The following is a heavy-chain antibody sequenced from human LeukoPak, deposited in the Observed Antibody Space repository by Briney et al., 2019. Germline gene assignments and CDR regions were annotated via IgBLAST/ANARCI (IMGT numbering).Heavy chain of an antibody. V-gene: IGHV3-74*01. Sequence: GGSLRLSCAASGFTFSSYWMHWVRQVPGKGLVWVSRINSDGISTTYADFVKGRFTISRDNAKNTLYLQMNSLRVEDTAVYYCARGSRISRSHFDYWGQGTLVTVSS. J-gene: IGHJ4*02. CDR1: GFTFSSYW. CDR2: INSDGIST. CDR3: ARGSRISRSHFDY.